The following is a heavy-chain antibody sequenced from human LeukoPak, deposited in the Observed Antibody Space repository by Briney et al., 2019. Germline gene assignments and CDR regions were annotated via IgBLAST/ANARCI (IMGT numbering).Heavy chain of an antibody. J-gene: IGHJ6*03. CDR1: GGSISSGDYY. CDR2: TYYSGST. Sequence: SETLSLTCTVSGGSISSGDYYWSWIRQPPGKGLEWIGYTYYSGSTYYNPSLKSRVTISVDTSKNQFSLKLSSVTAADTAVYYCAREYSSSDYYYYMDVWGKGTTVTVSS. V-gene: IGHV4-30-4*08. D-gene: IGHD6-6*01. CDR3: AREYSSSDYYYYMDV.